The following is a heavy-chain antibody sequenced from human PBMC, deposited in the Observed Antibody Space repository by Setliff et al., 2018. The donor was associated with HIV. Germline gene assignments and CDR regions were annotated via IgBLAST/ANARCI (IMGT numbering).Heavy chain of an antibody. Sequence: SETLSLTCAVSGGSISSSNWWSWVRQPPGKGLEWIGEIFHNGSTNYNPSLKSRVTISIDKSKNHFSLKLSSVTAADTAVYYCASQFTSSWVYNWFDPWGQGTLVTVSS. D-gene: IGHD6-13*01. J-gene: IGHJ5*02. V-gene: IGHV4-4*02. CDR1: GGSISSSNW. CDR2: IFHNGST. CDR3: ASQFTSSWVYNWFDP.